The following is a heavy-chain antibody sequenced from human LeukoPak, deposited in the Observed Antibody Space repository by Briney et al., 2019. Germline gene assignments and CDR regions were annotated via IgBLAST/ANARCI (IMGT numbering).Heavy chain of an antibody. CDR1: GYIFTSYW. V-gene: IGHV5-51*01. CDR3: ARHTRRDGYNLGVDC. D-gene: IGHD5-24*01. J-gene: IGHJ4*02. CDR2: IYPGDSDT. Sequence: KDGASLQISCEGAGYIFTSYWIGWGRQLRGKGLEWMGIIYPGDSDTRYSPSFQGQVTISADKSISTAYLQWSSLKASDTAMYYCARHTRRDGYNLGVDCWGQGTLVTVSS.